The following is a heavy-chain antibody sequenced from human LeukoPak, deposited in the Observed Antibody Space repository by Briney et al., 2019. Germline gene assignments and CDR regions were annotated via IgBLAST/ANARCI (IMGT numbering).Heavy chain of an antibody. CDR3: ARVRPEFDP. Sequence: SETLSLTCTVSGGSISSYYWSWIRQPPGKGLEWIGYIYYSGSTNYNPSLKSRVTISVGTSKNQFSLKLSSVTAADTAVYYCARVRPEFDPWGQGTLVTVSS. J-gene: IGHJ5*02. CDR1: GGSISSYY. V-gene: IGHV4-59*01. CDR2: IYYSGST.